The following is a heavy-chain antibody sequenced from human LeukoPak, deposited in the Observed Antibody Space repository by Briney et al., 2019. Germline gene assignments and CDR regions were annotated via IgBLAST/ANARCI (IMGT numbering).Heavy chain of an antibody. Sequence: GGSLRLSCAASGFTFSTYSMDWVRQAPGKGLEWVSSISGLGNYIYYADSVKGRFTISRDNAKDALYLQMNSLRAEDTAVYYRVREAWTGIGRDYFDYWGQGSLVTVSS. D-gene: IGHD1-14*01. CDR1: GFTFSTYS. J-gene: IGHJ4*02. CDR2: ISGLGNYI. V-gene: IGHV3-21*01. CDR3: VREAWTGIGRDYFDY.